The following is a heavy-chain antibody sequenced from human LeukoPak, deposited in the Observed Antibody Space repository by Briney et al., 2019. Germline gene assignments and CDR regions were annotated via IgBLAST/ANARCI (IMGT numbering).Heavy chain of an antibody. V-gene: IGHV3-48*01. CDR2: ISSSSSTI. D-gene: IGHD2-15*01. CDR3: ARLYCSGGSCYPPLSYFDY. CDR1: GFTFSSYS. Sequence: GGSLRLSCAASGFTFSSYSMNWVRQAPGKGLEWVSYISSSSSTIYYADSVKGRFTISRDNAKNSLYLQMNSLRAEDTAVYYCARLYCSGGSCYPPLSYFDYWGQGTLVTVSS. J-gene: IGHJ4*02.